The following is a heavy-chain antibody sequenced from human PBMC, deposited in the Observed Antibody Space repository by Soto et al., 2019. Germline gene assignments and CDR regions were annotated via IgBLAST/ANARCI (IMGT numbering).Heavy chain of an antibody. CDR3: ARVLGCSSTSCYHDAFDI. CDR2: ISSSSSYI. V-gene: IGHV3-21*01. Sequence: EVQLVESGGGLVKPGGSLRLSCAASGFTFSSYSMNWVRQAPGKGLEWVSSISSSSSYIYYADSVKGRFTISRYNAKNSLYLQMNSLRAEDTAVYYCARVLGCSSTSCYHDAFDIWGQGTMVTVSS. D-gene: IGHD2-2*01. J-gene: IGHJ3*02. CDR1: GFTFSSYS.